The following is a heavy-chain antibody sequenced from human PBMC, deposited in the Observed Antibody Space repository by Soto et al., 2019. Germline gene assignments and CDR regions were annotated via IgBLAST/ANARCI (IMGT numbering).Heavy chain of an antibody. D-gene: IGHD3-10*01. J-gene: IGHJ4*02. Sequence: QINLKESGPTLVKPTHTLTLTCSFSGFLLTTAGVGVGWVRQSPGEALEWLALIYWDDDERYSPSLKTIVTMTKDTSKNQVVLKLTDMAPVDPATYYCAHSLDLITEYAQVVALYYWGQGTLVTFSS. V-gene: IGHV2-5*02. CDR3: AHSLDLITEYAQVVALYY. CDR1: GFLLTTAGVG. CDR2: IYWDDDE.